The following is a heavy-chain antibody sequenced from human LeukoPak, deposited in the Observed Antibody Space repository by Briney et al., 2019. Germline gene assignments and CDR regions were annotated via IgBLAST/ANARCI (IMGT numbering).Heavy chain of an antibody. D-gene: IGHD3-10*01. CDR1: GASISNSNW. Sequence: SGTLSLTCAVSGASISNSNWWSWARQPLGKGLEWIGEIFHSGSTNYNPSLKSRVSISVDKSKNRFSLRLSSVTAADTAVYYCASQFGEGLYDYWGQGTLVTVSS. J-gene: IGHJ4*02. CDR2: IFHSGST. CDR3: ASQFGEGLYDY. V-gene: IGHV4-4*02.